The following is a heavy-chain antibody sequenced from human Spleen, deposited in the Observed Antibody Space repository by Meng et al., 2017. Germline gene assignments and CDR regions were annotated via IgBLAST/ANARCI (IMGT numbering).Heavy chain of an antibody. CDR2: IYWDDDK. Sequence: SGPTLVKPTPTLTLTCTFSEFSLATTGAGVGWIRQPPGKALEWLALIYWDDDKRYSPSLKSRLTITKDTSRNQVVLTMTNMDPVDTATYYCAHNYYHSSGYYNFDYWGQGTLVTVSS. CDR3: AHNYYHSSGYYNFDY. CDR1: EFSLATTGAG. D-gene: IGHD3-22*01. V-gene: IGHV2-5*02. J-gene: IGHJ4*02.